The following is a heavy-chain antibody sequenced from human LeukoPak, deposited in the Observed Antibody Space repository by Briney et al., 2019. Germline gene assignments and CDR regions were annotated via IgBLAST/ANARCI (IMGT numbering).Heavy chain of an antibody. J-gene: IGHJ4*02. D-gene: IGHD1-26*01. CDR2: VSAYADNT. V-gene: IGHV1-18*01. Sequence: ASVKVSCKASGYNFFSYGITWVRQAPGQGLEWVGWVSAYADNTNYVQKFQGRVTMTTDTSTGTAYMELRSLRSDDTAVYYCARDCIGCHGFDSWGQGTLVTVSS. CDR1: GYNFFSYG. CDR3: ARDCIGCHGFDS.